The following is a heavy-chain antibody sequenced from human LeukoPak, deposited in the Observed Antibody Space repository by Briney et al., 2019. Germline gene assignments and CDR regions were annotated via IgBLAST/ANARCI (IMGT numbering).Heavy chain of an antibody. CDR1: GGSISSSNW. J-gene: IGHJ4*02. D-gene: IGHD5-12*01. CDR3: ARVYWGDLEATTLDY. Sequence: PSETLSLTCAVSGGSISSSNWWSWVRQPPGKGLEWIGEIYHSGSTNYNPSLKSRVTISVDKSKNQFSLKLSSVTAADTAVYYCARVYWGDLEATTLDYWGQGTLVTVSS. V-gene: IGHV4-4*02. CDR2: IYHSGST.